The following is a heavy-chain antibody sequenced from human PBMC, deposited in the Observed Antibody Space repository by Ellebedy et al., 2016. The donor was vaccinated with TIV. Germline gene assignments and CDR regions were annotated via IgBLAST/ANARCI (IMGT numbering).Heavy chain of an antibody. CDR3: ARHSLVPHHFDN. V-gene: IGHV4-59*08. CDR1: GGSISSYY. J-gene: IGHJ4*02. Sequence: MPSETLSLTCTVSGGSISSYYWSWIPQPPGKGLEWIGYIYYSGSTNNNPSLKSRVTVSVDTSKNQFFLNLSSVTAADTAVYYCARHSLVPHHFDNWGQGTLVTVSS. CDR2: IYYSGST.